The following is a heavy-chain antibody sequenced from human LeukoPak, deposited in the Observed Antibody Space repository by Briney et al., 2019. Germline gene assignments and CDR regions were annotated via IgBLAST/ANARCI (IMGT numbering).Heavy chain of an antibody. CDR1: GGSFSGYY. J-gene: IGHJ4*02. CDR3: AITRYYYDSSGYYEGDFDY. CDR2: INHSGST. Sequence: SETLSLTCAVYGGSFSGYYWSWIRQPPGKGLEWVGEINHSGSTNYNPSLKSRVTISVDTSKNQFSLKLSSVTAADTAVYYCAITRYYYDSSGYYEGDFDYWGQGTLVTVSS. D-gene: IGHD3-22*01. V-gene: IGHV4-34*01.